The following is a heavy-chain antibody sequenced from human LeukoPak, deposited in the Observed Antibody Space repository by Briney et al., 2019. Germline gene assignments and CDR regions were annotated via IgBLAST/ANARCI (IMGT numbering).Heavy chain of an antibody. CDR1: GGSISSYY. J-gene: IGHJ6*02. CDR2: IYYSGST. V-gene: IGHV4-59*01. CDR3: ARFIAAADFYYGMDV. Sequence: SETPSLTCTVSGGSISSYYWSWIRQPPGKGLEWIGYIYYSGSTNYNPSLKSRVTISVDTSKNQFSLKLSSVTAADTAVYYCARFIAAADFYYGMDVWGQGTTVTVSS. D-gene: IGHD6-13*01.